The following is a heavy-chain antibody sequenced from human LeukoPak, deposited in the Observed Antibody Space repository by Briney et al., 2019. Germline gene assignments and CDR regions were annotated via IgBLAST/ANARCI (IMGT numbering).Heavy chain of an antibody. D-gene: IGHD1-26*01. CDR1: GGSISSSSYY. CDR3: ARGSGWELFYYYYYMDV. Sequence: PSETLSLTCTVSGGSISSSSYYWSWIRQPPGKGLEWIGYIYYSGSTNYNPSLKSRVTISVDTSKNQFSLKLSSVTAADTAVYYCARGSGWELFYYYYYMDVWGKGTTVTVSS. J-gene: IGHJ6*03. CDR2: IYYSGST. V-gene: IGHV4-61*01.